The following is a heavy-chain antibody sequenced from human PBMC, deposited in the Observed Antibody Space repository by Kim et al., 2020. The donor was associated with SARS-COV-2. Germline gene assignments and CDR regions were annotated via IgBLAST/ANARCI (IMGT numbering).Heavy chain of an antibody. CDR2: ISYDGSNK. J-gene: IGHJ4*02. Sequence: GGSLRLSCAASGFTFSSYGMHWVRQAPGKGLEWVAVISYDGSNKYYADSVKGRFTISRDNSKNTLYLQMNSLRAEDTAVYYCAKLGGDDYGGNGWGQGTLVTVSS. D-gene: IGHD4-17*01. CDR3: AKLGGDDYGGNG. CDR1: GFTFSSYG. V-gene: IGHV3-30*18.